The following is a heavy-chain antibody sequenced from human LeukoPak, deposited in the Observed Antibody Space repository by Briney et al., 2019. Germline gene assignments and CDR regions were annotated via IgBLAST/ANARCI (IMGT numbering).Heavy chain of an antibody. CDR3: AKTLWGFRSYFDL. CDR2: IYHSGST. CDR1: GGSISSGGYY. V-gene: IGHV4-30-2*01. J-gene: IGHJ2*01. D-gene: IGHD4/OR15-4a*01. Sequence: SQTLSLTCTVSGGSISSGGYYWSWIRQPPGKGLEWIGYIYHSGSTYYNPSLKSRVTISVDRSKNQFSLKLSSVTAADTAVYYCAKTLWGFRSYFDLGGRGPRVPVPS.